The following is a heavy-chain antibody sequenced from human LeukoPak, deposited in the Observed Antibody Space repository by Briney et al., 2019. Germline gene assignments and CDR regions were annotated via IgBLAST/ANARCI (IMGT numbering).Heavy chain of an antibody. CDR1: GGSISSYY. CDR3: ARGQGYYDSSGYYYRTDYFDY. CDR2: IYYSGST. J-gene: IGHJ4*02. V-gene: IGHV4-59*01. D-gene: IGHD3-22*01. Sequence: SETLSLTCTVSGGSISSYYWSWIRQPPGKGLEWTGYIYYSGSTNYNPSLKSRVTISVDTSKNQFSLKLSSVTAADTAVYYCARGQGYYDSSGYYYRTDYFDYWGQGTLVTVSS.